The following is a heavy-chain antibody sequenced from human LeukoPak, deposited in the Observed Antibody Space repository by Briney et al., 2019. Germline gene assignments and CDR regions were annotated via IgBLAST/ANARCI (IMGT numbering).Heavy chain of an antibody. CDR1: GFTFSSYG. CDR3: AKDVIAYYYGSGSYYVPRIVGAFDI. V-gene: IGHV3-23*01. D-gene: IGHD3-10*01. J-gene: IGHJ3*02. CDR2: ISGSGGST. Sequence: PGRSLRLSCTASGFTFSSYGMSWVRQAPGKGLEWGSAISGSGGSTYYADSVKGRFTISRDNSKNTLYLQLNSLRAEDTAVYYCAKDVIAYYYGSGSYYVPRIVGAFDIWGQGTMVTVSS.